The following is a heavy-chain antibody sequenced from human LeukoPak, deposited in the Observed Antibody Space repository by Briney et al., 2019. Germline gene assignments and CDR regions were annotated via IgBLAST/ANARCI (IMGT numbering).Heavy chain of an antibody. J-gene: IGHJ4*02. D-gene: IGHD4-23*01. V-gene: IGHV4-38-2*02. CDR3: ARGPNGGNSVSDY. CDR1: GYSISSGYY. CDR2: IYHSGST. Sequence: SETLSLTCTVSGYSISSGYYWGWIRQPPGKGLEWIGSIYHSGSTYYNPSLKSRVTISVDTSKNQFSLKLSSVTAADTAVYYCARGPNGGNSVSDYWGQGTLVTVSS.